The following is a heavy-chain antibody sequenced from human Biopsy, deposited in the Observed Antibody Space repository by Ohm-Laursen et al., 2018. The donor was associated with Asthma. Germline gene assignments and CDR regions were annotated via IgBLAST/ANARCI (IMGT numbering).Heavy chain of an antibody. Sequence: SVMVSCKSLGGTFNTYVIGWVRQAPGQGLEWMGGINSVFGTTTYPQKFQDRVTITADDSTSIVYMELSSLRSEDTAVYYCARKAGSCISRTCYSLDFWGQGTLVTVSS. CDR1: GGTFNTYV. V-gene: IGHV1-69*13. CDR3: ARKAGSCISRTCYSLDF. D-gene: IGHD2-2*01. CDR2: INSVFGTT. J-gene: IGHJ4*02.